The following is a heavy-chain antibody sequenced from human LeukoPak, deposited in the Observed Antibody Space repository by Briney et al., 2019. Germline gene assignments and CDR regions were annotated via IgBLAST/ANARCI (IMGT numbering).Heavy chain of an antibody. Sequence: GGSLRLSCVASGFAFSSYAMGWVRQAPGKRPEWVSSLTDSGGTTYYVDSVKGRFTISRDNSKNTLYLHMNSLRAEDTAMYYCAKKRDAFDIWGQGTVVAVSS. D-gene: IGHD5-24*01. CDR3: AKKRDAFDI. V-gene: IGHV3-23*01. CDR2: LTDSGGTT. CDR1: GFAFSSYA. J-gene: IGHJ3*02.